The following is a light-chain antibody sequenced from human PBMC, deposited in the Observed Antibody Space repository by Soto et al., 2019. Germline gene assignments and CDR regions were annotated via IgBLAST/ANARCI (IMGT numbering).Light chain of an antibody. CDR3: QQYKDYPLT. J-gene: IGKJ4*01. CDR1: QDIINR. V-gene: IGKV1-16*02. Sequence: DIQMTQSPSSLSASVGDRITITCRASQDIINRLVWFQQKPGKAPKSLIYAASNLQSGVPSKFSGSGSETDFTLTISSLQPEDFATYYCQQYKDYPLTFGGGTRVEIK. CDR2: AAS.